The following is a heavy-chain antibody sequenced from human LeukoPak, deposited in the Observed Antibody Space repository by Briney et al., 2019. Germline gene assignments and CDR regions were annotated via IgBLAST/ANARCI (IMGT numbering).Heavy chain of an antibody. D-gene: IGHD4/OR15-4a*01. CDR3: VRHDGRGGATMGAFDS. CDR1: AASISSSSHH. Sequence: PSETLSLTCTVSAASISSSSHHWGWIRQSPGKGLEWIGSVYYGRTTYYSPSLDSRVTISLDTSANQFSLQLNSATAADTAVCYCVRHDGRGGATMGAFDSWGQGSLVTVSS. CDR2: VYYGRTT. J-gene: IGHJ5*01. V-gene: IGHV4-39*01.